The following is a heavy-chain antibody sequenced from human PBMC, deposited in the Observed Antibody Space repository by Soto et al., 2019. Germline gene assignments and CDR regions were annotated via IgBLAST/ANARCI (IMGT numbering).Heavy chain of an antibody. CDR3: ARARKYYDNFDY. D-gene: IGHD3-22*01. V-gene: IGHV3-11*05. J-gene: IGHJ4*02. CDR2: ISSSSSYT. Sequence: GGSLRLSCAASGFTFSDDYMSWIRQAPGKGLGWVSYISSSSSYTNYADSVKGRFTISRDNAKNSLYLQMNSLRAEDTAVYYCARARKYYDNFDYWGQGTLVTVSS. CDR1: GFTFSDDY.